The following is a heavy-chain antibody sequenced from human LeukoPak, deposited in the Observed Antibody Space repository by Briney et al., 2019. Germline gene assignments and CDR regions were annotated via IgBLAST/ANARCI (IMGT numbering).Heavy chain of an antibody. Sequence: GGSLRLSCAASGFTVSSNYMSWVRQAPGKGLEWVSVIYSGGSTYYADSVKGRFTISRENSKNTLYLQMNSLRAEDTAVYYCARGYDSSGYYYENYYYYGMDVWGQGTTVTVSS. V-gene: IGHV3-53*01. J-gene: IGHJ6*02. CDR1: GFTVSSNY. CDR2: IYSGGST. CDR3: ARGYDSSGYYYENYYYYGMDV. D-gene: IGHD3-22*01.